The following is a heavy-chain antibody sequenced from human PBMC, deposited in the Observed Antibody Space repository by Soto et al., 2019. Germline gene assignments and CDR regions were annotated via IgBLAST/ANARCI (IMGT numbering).Heavy chain of an antibody. V-gene: IGHV3-48*03. CDR1: GFTFSSYE. Sequence: LRLSCAASGFTFSSYEMNWVRQVPGKGLEWISYISSGGSTTYYADSVKGRFTISRDNAKNSVYLQMNSLRAEDAAVYYCARNRELYYDGSRAHNSWGQGTLVTVSS. CDR3: ARNRELYYDGSRAHNS. J-gene: IGHJ4*02. CDR2: ISSGGSTT. D-gene: IGHD3-16*01.